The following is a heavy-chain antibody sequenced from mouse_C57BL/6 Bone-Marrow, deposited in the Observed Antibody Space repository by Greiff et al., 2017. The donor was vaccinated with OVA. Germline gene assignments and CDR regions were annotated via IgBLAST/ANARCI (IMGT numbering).Heavy chain of an antibody. J-gene: IGHJ1*03. CDR2: ISSGGSYT. CDR3: ARPYYYGSSPDV. CDR1: GFTFSSYG. Sequence: EVKLVESGGDLVKPGGSLKLSCTASGFTFSSYGMSWVRQTPDKRLEWVATISSGGSYTYYPDSVKGRFTISRDNAKNTLYLQMSSLKSKDTAMYYCARPYYYGSSPDVWGTGTTVTVSS. D-gene: IGHD1-1*01. V-gene: IGHV5-6*01.